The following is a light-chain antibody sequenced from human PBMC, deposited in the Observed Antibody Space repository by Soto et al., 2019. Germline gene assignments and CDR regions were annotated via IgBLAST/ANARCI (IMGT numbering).Light chain of an antibody. CDR2: KAS. V-gene: IGKV1-5*03. CDR1: QSVTSW. J-gene: IGKJ1*01. CDR3: QQYRGYSWT. Sequence: DIQMTQSPSTLSASVGDRVTITCRASQSVTSWLAWYQQKPGKAPNLLIYKASNLEYGVSSRFSGSGYGTEFTLTISSLQPDDFAPYYSQQYRGYSWTFGQGTKVEIK.